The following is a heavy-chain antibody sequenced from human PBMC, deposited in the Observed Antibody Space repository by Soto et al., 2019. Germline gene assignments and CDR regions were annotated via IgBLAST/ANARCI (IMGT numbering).Heavy chain of an antibody. V-gene: IGHV4-4*07. CDR3: VRDGTKTLRDWFDP. CDR2: IYATGTT. J-gene: IGHJ5*02. CDR1: GASISGFY. Sequence: KTSETLSLTCTVSGASISGFYWSWIRKSAGKGLEWIGRIYATGTTDYNPTLKSRVMMSVDTSKKQFSLKLRSVTAADTAVYYCVRDGTKTLRDWFDPWGQGISVTVAS. D-gene: IGHD1-1*01.